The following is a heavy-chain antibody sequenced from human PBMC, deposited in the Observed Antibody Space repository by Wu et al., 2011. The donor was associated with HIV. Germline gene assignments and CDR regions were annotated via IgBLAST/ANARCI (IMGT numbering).Heavy chain of an antibody. V-gene: IGHV1-18*01. J-gene: IGHJ5*02. CDR1: GYTFTNYG. CDR2: ISVYNGDT. D-gene: IGHD2-2*01. Sequence: QIQLVQSGAEVRKPGASVKVSCEASGYTFTNYGMNWLRQAPGQGPEWIGWISVYNGDTIYVPRLQGRITVTTDPSTNTVYMELRGLRSADTAVYYCARVIREGNQLLFFKLLVSWFDPWGQGTLVTVSS. CDR3: ARVIREGNQLLFFKLLVSWFDP.